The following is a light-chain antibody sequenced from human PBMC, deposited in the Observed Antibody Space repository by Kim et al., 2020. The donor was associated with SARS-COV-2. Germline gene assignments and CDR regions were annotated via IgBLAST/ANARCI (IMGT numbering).Light chain of an antibody. Sequence: GDSVTITCRASQGISNYLALYQQKPGQVPKLLIYAASVLQSGVPSRFSGSGSGTDFTLTISSLLPEDVATYYCHKYYTFPRAFGQGTRVDIK. CDR1: QGISNY. CDR2: AAS. CDR3: HKYYTFPRA. V-gene: IGKV1-27*01. J-gene: IGKJ1*01.